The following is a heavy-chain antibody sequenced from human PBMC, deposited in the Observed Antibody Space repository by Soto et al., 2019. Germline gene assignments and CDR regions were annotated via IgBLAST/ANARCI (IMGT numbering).Heavy chain of an antibody. CDR2: INPNSGGT. J-gene: IGHJ5*01. Sequence: GASVKVSCKASGYTFTGHYVHWVRQAPGQGLEWMGWINPNSGGTNYAQDFQGRVTMTRDTSINTTYMDLSGLRSEDTAVYYCARGTMIVVLNWFDSWGQGTLVTVSS. V-gene: IGHV1-2*02. CDR3: ARGTMIVVLNWFDS. D-gene: IGHD3-22*01. CDR1: GYTFTGHY.